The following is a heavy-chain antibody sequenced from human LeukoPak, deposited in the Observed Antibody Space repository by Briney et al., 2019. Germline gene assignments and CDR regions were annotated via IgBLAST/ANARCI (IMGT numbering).Heavy chain of an antibody. CDR1: GFTFSSYA. CDR2: ISGSGGST. D-gene: IGHD3-10*01. V-gene: IGHV3-23*01. J-gene: IGHJ3*02. Sequence: GGSLRLSCAASGFTFSSYAMSWVRQAPGKGLEWVSAISGSGGSTYYADSVKGRFTISRDNSKNTLYLQMNSLRAEDTAVYYCAKNENYYGSGSYYDPPDAFDIWGQGTMVTVSS. CDR3: AKNENYYGSGSYYDPPDAFDI.